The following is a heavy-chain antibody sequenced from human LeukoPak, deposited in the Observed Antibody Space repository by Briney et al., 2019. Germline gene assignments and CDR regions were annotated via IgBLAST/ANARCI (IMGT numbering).Heavy chain of an antibody. V-gene: IGHV3-11*01. CDR3: ARYYYGSGSYYRTYYYMDV. Sequence: LSLTCAVYGGSLSGYYWSWIRQAPGKGLEWVSYISSSGSTIYYADSVKGRFTISRDNAKNSLYLQMNSLRAEDTAVYYCARYYYGSGSYYRTYYYMDVWGKGTTVTISS. D-gene: IGHD3-10*01. J-gene: IGHJ6*03. CDR1: GGSLSGYY. CDR2: ISSSGSTI.